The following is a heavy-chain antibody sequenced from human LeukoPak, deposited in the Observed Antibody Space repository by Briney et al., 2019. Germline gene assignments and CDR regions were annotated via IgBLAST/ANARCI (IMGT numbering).Heavy chain of an antibody. J-gene: IGHJ5*02. CDR3: ARYGMAAEGIWWFDP. CDR2: IDHSGST. CDR1: GDSVSSSNYY. D-gene: IGHD6-13*01. Sequence: SETLSLTCAVSGDSVSSSNYYWSWIRQPPGKRLEWIGEIDHSGSTQYNPSLKSRVTISLDTSKKQFSLKLTSLTAADTAFYYCARYGMAAEGIWWFDPWGQGTLVTVSS. V-gene: IGHV4-61*01.